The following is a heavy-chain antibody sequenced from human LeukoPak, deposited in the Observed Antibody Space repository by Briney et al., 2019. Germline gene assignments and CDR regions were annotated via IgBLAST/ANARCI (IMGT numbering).Heavy chain of an antibody. J-gene: IGHJ3*02. V-gene: IGHV4-31*03. CDR3: ARDISDALDI. CDR2: IYYSGST. Sequence: SETLSLTCTVSGGSVSSGGCYWSWNRQHPGKGLEWIGYIYYSGSTYYNPSLKSRVTISVDTSKNQFSLKLSSVTAADTAVYYCARDISDALDIWGQGTMVTVSS. CDR1: GGSVSSGGCY.